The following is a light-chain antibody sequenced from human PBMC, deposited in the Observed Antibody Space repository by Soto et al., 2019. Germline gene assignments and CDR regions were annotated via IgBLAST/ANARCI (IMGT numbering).Light chain of an antibody. CDR2: DVS. CDR3: SSYTSSSTLGVI. V-gene: IGLV2-14*01. CDR1: SSDVGAYNY. J-gene: IGLJ2*01. Sequence: QPASVSGSPGQSITISCTGTSSDVGAYNYVSWYQQHPGKAPKLMICDVSKRPSGVSNRFSGSKSGKTASLTISGLQAEDEADYYCSSYTSSSTLGVIFGGGTKLTVL.